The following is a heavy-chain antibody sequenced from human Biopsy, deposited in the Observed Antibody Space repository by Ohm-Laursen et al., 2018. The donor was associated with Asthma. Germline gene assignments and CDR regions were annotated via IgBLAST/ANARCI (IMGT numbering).Heavy chain of an antibody. CDR3: ARGNHHLDYGGNSGAFDI. CDR2: ITGSGGFT. Sequence: SLRLSCTASGFTFGDYWMSWVRQAPGKGLEWVSSITGSGGFTYYADSVKGRFTISRDNSKNTLYLQMNSLRAEDTAVYYCARGNHHLDYGGNSGAFDIWGQGTMVTVSS. V-gene: IGHV3-23*01. D-gene: IGHD4-23*01. J-gene: IGHJ3*02. CDR1: GFTFGDYW.